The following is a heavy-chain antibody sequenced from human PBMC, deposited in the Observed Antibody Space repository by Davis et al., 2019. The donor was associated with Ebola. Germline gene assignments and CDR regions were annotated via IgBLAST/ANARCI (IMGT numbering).Heavy chain of an antibody. D-gene: IGHD3-3*01. V-gene: IGHV3-64D*06. CDR1: GFTFSSST. CDR2: ISTSGGST. J-gene: IGHJ4*02. CDR3: ARATNYDFWSGSRD. Sequence: GESLKISCSASGFTFSSSTMHWVRQAPGKGLEYVSTISTSGGSTYYADSVKGRFTISRDSSKNTLYLQMSSLRAEDTAVYYCARATNYDFWSGSRDWGQGTLVTVSS.